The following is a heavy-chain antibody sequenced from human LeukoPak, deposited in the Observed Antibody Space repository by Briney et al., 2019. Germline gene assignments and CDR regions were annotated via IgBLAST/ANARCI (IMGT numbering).Heavy chain of an antibody. J-gene: IGHJ4*02. CDR3: AKDIFTMVRGVVDY. CDR1: GFTFSSYA. CDR2: ISWNSGSI. Sequence: GGSLRLSCAASGFTFSSYAMSWVRQAPGKGLEWVSGISWNSGSIGYADSVKGRFTISRDNAKNSLYLQMNSLRAEDTALYYCAKDIFTMVRGVVDYWGQGTLVTVSS. V-gene: IGHV3-9*01. D-gene: IGHD3-10*01.